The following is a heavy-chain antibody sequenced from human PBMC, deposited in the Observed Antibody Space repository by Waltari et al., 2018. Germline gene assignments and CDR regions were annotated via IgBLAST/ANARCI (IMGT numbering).Heavy chain of an antibody. CDR3: ARRAGIGYFDY. CDR2: IYYSGST. D-gene: IGHD6-19*01. J-gene: IGHJ4*02. CDR1: GGSISSYY. Sequence: QVQLQESGPGLVKPSETLSLPCTVSGGSISSYYWSWIRQPPGKGLEWIGYIYYSGSTNYNPSLKSRVTISVDTSKNQFSLKLSSVTAADTAVYYCARRAGIGYFDYWGQGTLVTVSS. V-gene: IGHV4-59*01.